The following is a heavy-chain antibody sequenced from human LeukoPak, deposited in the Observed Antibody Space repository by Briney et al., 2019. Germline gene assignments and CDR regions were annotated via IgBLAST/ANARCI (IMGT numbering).Heavy chain of an antibody. J-gene: IGHJ6*02. CDR1: GGSISSSSDY. CDR3: AISTVEFYIGV. Sequence: PSETLSLTCTVSGGSISSSSDYWGWVRQPPGKGLGWIGSIYYSGSTYYNPSLKSRVTISVDTSKNQFSLKLSSVTAADTAVYDCAISTVEFYIGVWGQGTTVTVSS. CDR2: IYYSGST. D-gene: IGHD4-23*01. V-gene: IGHV4-39*07.